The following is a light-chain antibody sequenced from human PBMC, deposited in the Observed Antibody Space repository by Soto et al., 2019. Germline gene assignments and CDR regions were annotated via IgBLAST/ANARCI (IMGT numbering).Light chain of an antibody. Sequence: QSALTQPASVSGSPGQSITISCTGTSGDIGSYNRVSWYQQHPGKAPKLIIYEVTDRPSGVSNRFFGSKSGNTASLTISGLQAEDEAEYYCSSYTNINTRACVFGTGTKVTVL. CDR3: SSYTNINTRACV. CDR2: EVT. CDR1: SGDIGSYNR. V-gene: IGLV2-14*01. J-gene: IGLJ1*01.